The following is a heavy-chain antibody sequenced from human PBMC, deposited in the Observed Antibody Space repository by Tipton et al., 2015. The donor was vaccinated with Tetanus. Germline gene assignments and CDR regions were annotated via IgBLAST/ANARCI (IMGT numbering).Heavy chain of an antibody. D-gene: IGHD4-17*01. CDR2: ISGGGDT. CDR1: GFTVSNNY. V-gene: IGHV3-66*01. J-gene: IGHJ4*02. Sequence: GSLRLSCAASGFTVSNNYMNWVRQAPGKGLEWVSVISGGGDTSYADSVKGRFIISRDNSKDRLYLQLNSLRAEDTAVYYCAKDQGPDYGDQLEYWGQGILVTVSS. CDR3: AKDQGPDYGDQLEY.